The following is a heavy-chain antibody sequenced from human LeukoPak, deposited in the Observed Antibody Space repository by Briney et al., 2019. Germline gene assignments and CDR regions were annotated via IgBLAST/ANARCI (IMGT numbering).Heavy chain of an antibody. CDR2: IYSGGTT. CDR1: GFTVSSNY. D-gene: IGHD2-2*03. J-gene: IGHJ4*02. V-gene: IGHV3-53*01. Sequence: GGSLRLSCAASGFTVSSNYMSWVRQAPGKGLEWVSVIYSGGTTYYADSVKGRFTISRDNSKNTLYLQMNSLRAEDTAVYYCAREEMDIVVVPAAIVWGDYFDYWGQGTLVTVSS. CDR3: AREEMDIVVVPAAIVWGDYFDY.